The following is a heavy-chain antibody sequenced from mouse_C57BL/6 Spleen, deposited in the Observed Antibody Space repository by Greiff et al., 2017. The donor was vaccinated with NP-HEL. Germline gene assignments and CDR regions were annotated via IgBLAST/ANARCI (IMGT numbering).Heavy chain of an antibody. CDR1: GFTFSDYG. V-gene: IGHV5-17*01. Sequence: EVKLLESGGGLVKPGGSLKLSCAASGFTFSDYGMHWVRQAPEKGLEWVAYISSGSSTIYYADTLKGRFTISRDNAKNTLFLQMTSLRSEDTAMYYCARHYYGSSYWYFDVWGTGTTVTVSS. J-gene: IGHJ1*03. CDR2: ISSGSSTI. D-gene: IGHD1-1*01. CDR3: ARHYYGSSYWYFDV.